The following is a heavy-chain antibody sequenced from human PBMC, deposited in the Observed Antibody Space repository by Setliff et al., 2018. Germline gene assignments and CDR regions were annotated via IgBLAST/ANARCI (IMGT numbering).Heavy chain of an antibody. J-gene: IGHJ4*02. CDR1: GYTLTELS. CDR3: ARGQWLRSGFDY. CDR2: INPNSGGT. V-gene: IGHV1-2*04. Sequence: ASVKVSCKVSGYTLTELSMHWVRQAPGQGLEWMGWINPNSGGTNYAQKFQGWVTMTRDTSISTAYMELSRLRSDDTAVYYCARGQWLRSGFDYWGQGTLVTVSS. D-gene: IGHD5-12*01.